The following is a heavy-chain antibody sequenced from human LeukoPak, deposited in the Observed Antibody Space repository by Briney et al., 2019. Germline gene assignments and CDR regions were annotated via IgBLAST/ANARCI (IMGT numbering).Heavy chain of an antibody. V-gene: IGHV3-30-3*01. D-gene: IGHD2-2*01. Sequence: GRSLRLSCAASGFTFSSYAMHWVRQAPGKGLGWVVVISYDGSNKYYADSVKGRFTISRDNSKNTLYLQMNSLRAEDTAVYYCARDFAVVPAADGAIYYYYGMDVWGQGTSVTVSS. CDR3: ARDFAVVPAADGAIYYYYGMDV. J-gene: IGHJ6*02. CDR1: GFTFSSYA. CDR2: ISYDGSNK.